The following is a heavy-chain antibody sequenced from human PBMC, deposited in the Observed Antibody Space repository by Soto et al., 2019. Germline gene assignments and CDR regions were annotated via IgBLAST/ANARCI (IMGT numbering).Heavy chain of an antibody. CDR3: ARARDYDFLDI. Sequence: ASVKVSCKASGYTFTGYYTHWVRQAPGQGLEWMGWINPNSGGTNYAQKFQGWVTMTRDTSISTAYMELSRLRSDDTAVYYCARARDYDFLDIWGQGTMVTVSS. CDR2: INPNSGGT. D-gene: IGHD3-3*01. J-gene: IGHJ3*02. CDR1: GYTFTGYY. V-gene: IGHV1-2*04.